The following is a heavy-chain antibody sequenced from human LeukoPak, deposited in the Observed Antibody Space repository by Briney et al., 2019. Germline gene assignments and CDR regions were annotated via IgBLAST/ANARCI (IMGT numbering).Heavy chain of an antibody. Sequence: SQTLSLTCTVSGGSISSGDYYWSWIRQPPGKGLEWIGYIYYSGSTYYNPSLKSRVTISVDTSKNQFSLKLSSVTAADTAVYYCARGLRYFDWLLSASWFDPWGQGTLVTVSS. CDR2: IYYSGST. V-gene: IGHV4-30-4*01. J-gene: IGHJ5*02. D-gene: IGHD3-9*01. CDR1: GGSISSGDYY. CDR3: ARGLRYFDWLLSASWFDP.